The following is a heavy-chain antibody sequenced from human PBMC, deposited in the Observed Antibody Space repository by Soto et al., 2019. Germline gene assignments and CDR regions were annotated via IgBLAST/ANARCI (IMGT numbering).Heavy chain of an antibody. D-gene: IGHD4-17*01. CDR2: IKSKTDGGTT. J-gene: IGHJ4*02. Sequence: GGSLRLSCAASGFTFSNAWMSWVRQAPGKGLEWVGRIKSKTDGGTTDYAAPVKGRFTISRDDSKNTLYLQMNSLKTEDTAVYYCTTDHLSYGDYDYWGQGTLVTVSS. V-gene: IGHV3-15*01. CDR1: GFTFSNAW. CDR3: TTDHLSYGDYDY.